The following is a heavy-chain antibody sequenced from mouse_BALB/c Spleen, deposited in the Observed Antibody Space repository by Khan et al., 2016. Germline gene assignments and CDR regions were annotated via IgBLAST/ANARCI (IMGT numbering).Heavy chain of an antibody. CDR2: TNPTNGRT. D-gene: IGHD1-1*01. CDR1: GYTFTSYW. J-gene: IGHJ2*01. CDR3: ARIKKIVATYFDY. Sequence: QVQLQQPGAELVKAGASVKMSCKASGYTFTSYWMHWVKQRLGQGLEWFAETNPTNGRTYYNEKFKSKATLTVDKSSSTAYMLLSGPTFEDSAVYCCARIKKIVATYFDYWSQGTTLTVSS. V-gene: IGHV1S81*02.